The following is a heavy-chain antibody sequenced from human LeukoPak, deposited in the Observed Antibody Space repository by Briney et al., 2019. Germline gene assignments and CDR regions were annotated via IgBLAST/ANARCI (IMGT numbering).Heavy chain of an antibody. D-gene: IGHD1-1*01. J-gene: IGHJ3*02. CDR3: ARWVTTQGTFDI. CDR1: GGSISSSSYY. CDR2: IYYSGST. V-gene: IGHV4-39*01. Sequence: PSETLSLTCTVSGGSISSSSYYWGWIRQPPGKGLEWIGSIYYSGSTYYNPSLKSRVTISVDTSKNQFSLKLSSVTAADTAVYYCARWVTTQGTFDIWGQGTMVTVSS.